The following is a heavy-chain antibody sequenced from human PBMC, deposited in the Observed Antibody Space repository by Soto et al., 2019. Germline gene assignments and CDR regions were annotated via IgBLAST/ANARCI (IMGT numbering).Heavy chain of an antibody. V-gene: IGHV3-21*01. J-gene: IGHJ4*02. D-gene: IGHD2-15*01. CDR3: AREGGYCNGGGCRYFDY. CDR1: GFTFSTYS. Sequence: EVLLVESGGGLVKPGGSLRLSCAASGFTFSTYSMNWVRQAPGKGLEWVSSINTASYIYYADSVKGRFTISRDDAKNSLYLQMNSLIDEDTAVYYCAREGGYCNGGGCRYFDYWGQGTLVTVSS. CDR2: INTASYI.